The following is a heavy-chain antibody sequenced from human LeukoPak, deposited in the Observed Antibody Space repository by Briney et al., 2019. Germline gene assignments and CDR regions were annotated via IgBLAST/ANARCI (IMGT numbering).Heavy chain of an antibody. CDR3: ARDRPHNWFDP. Sequence: PGGSLRLSCAASGFTFNIYWMHWVRQAPGKGLVWVSRISNDGSDTTYADSVKGRFTISRDNGKNTVYLQMNSLRPEDTVVYYCARDRPHNWFDPWGQGTLVTVSS. CDR1: GFTFNIYW. J-gene: IGHJ5*02. V-gene: IGHV3-74*01. CDR2: ISNDGSDT.